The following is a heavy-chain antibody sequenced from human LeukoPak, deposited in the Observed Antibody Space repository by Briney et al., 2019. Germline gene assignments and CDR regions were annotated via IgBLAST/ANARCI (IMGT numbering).Heavy chain of an antibody. CDR1: GFAFSNYG. CDR3: AKDEVYVGATYFDY. J-gene: IGHJ4*02. Sequence: GGSLRLSCAASGFAFSNYGMHWVRQAPGKGLEWVAFIRSDGSHEYYADSVKGRFTISRDNSKNTLYLQMTSLRAEDTAVFYCAKDEVYVGATYFDYWGQGTLVTVSS. D-gene: IGHD1-26*01. V-gene: IGHV3-30*02. CDR2: IRSDGSHE.